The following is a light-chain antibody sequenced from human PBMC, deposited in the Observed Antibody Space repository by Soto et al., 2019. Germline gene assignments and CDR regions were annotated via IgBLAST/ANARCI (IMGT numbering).Light chain of an antibody. CDR2: EVS. Sequence: QSALTQPASVSGSPGQSITISCIGTSSDVGGYNYVSWYQQHPGKAPKLMIYEVSNRPSGVSNRFSGSKSGNTASLTISGLQADDDANYYCTSYTSSSTLVIFGGGTKLTVL. V-gene: IGLV2-14*01. CDR3: TSYTSSSTLVI. J-gene: IGLJ2*01. CDR1: SSDVGGYNY.